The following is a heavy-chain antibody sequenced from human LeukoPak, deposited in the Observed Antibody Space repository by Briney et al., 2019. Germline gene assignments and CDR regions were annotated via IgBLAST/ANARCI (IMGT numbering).Heavy chain of an antibody. Sequence: KPSGTLSLTCTVSDDSISSSSYYWGWMRQPPGKGLEWIGHVYYTGYTDYNPSHKSRVTISVDTSKNQFSLKLSSVSAADTAVYYCARAGRYSSSWYGGRWFDPWGQGTLVTVSS. CDR3: ARAGRYSSSWYGGRWFDP. V-gene: IGHV4-39*07. D-gene: IGHD6-13*01. CDR2: VYYTGYT. J-gene: IGHJ5*02. CDR1: DDSISSSSYY.